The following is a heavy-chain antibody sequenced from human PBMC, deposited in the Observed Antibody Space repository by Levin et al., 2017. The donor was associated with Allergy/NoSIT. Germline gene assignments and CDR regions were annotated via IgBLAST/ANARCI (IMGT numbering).Heavy chain of an antibody. J-gene: IGHJ4*02. CDR3: AGRYSNSRGAPIES. CDR2: ISSSGNTI. Sequence: GGSLRLSCAASGFSFSDSYMTWIRQAPGKGLEWVSYISSSGNTIYYADSVKGRFTISRDNANNSLYLEMNSLRAEDTAFSYCAGRYSNSRGAPIESWGQGTLVTVSS. D-gene: IGHD6-13*01. V-gene: IGHV3-11*01. CDR1: GFSFSDSY.